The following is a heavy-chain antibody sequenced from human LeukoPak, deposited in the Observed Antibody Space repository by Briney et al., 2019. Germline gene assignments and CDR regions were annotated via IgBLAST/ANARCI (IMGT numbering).Heavy chain of an antibody. V-gene: IGHV4-59*12. CDR2: IYYSGST. D-gene: IGHD2/OR15-2a*01. CDR1: GGSISSYY. J-gene: IGHJ4*02. Sequence: SETLSLTCTVSGGSISSYYWSWIRQPPGTGLEWIGYIYYSGSTNYNPSLKSRVTISVDTSKNQFSLKLSSVTAADTAVYYCARDNLLWYYFDYWGQGTLVTVSS. CDR3: ARDNLLWYYFDY.